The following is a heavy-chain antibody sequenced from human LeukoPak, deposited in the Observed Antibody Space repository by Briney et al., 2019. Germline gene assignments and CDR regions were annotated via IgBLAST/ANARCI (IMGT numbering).Heavy chain of an antibody. D-gene: IGHD6-19*01. J-gene: IGHJ4*02. V-gene: IGHV3-23*01. CDR1: GLRFRSYA. CDR3: AKGQRLVRGRFDY. CDR2: ISDDSSFT. Sequence: PGGSLRLSCVASGLRFRSYAMNWVRQAPGKGLECISTISDDSSFTYYADSVKGRSAISRDDSKNTLYLQMNNLKVEDTAVYYCAKGQRLVRGRFDYWGQGSLVTVSS.